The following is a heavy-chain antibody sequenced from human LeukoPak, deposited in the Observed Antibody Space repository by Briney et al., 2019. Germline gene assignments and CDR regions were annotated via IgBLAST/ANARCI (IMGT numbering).Heavy chain of an antibody. D-gene: IGHD6-13*01. Sequence: ASVKVSCKASGYTFTGYYMHWVRQAPGQGLEWMGWINPNSGGTNYAQKFQGRVTMTRDTSISTAYMELSRLRSDDTAVYYCARADPWYLKNAFDIWGQGTMVTVPS. J-gene: IGHJ3*02. CDR3: ARADPWYLKNAFDI. V-gene: IGHV1-2*02. CDR1: GYTFTGYY. CDR2: INPNSGGT.